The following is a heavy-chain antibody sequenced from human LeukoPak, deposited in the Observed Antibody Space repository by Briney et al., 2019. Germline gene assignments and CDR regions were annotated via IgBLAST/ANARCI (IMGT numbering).Heavy chain of an antibody. Sequence: PSETLSLTCAVYGGSFSGYYWSWIRQPPGKGLEWIGEVSHTGSTKYNPALKSRVTISLDTSKNQFSLNLRSVTAADTGLYYCARIPNIVIVSAATQTYNYGMDVWGQGTTVTVSS. CDR3: ARIPNIVIVSAATQTYNYGMDV. CDR1: GGSFSGYY. D-gene: IGHD2-2*01. V-gene: IGHV4-34*01. J-gene: IGHJ6*02. CDR2: VSHTGST.